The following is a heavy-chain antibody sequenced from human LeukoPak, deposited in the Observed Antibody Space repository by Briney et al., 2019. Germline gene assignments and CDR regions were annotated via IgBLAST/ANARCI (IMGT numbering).Heavy chain of an antibody. CDR3: ARVGYYDSSGYYAFDI. J-gene: IGHJ3*02. D-gene: IGHD3-22*01. CDR1: GGTFSSYA. Sequence: SVKVSCKASGGTFSSYAISWLRQAPGQGLEWMGGIIPIFGTANYAQKFQGRVTITADESTSTAYMELSSLRSEDTAVYYCARVGYYDSSGYYAFDIWGQGTMVTVSS. V-gene: IGHV1-69*13. CDR2: IIPIFGTA.